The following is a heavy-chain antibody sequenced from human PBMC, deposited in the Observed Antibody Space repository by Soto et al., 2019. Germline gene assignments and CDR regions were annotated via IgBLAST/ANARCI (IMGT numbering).Heavy chain of an antibody. CDR1: GYSFTSYW. J-gene: IGHJ4*02. D-gene: IGHD3-9*01. V-gene: IGHV5-51*01. Sequence: GESLKISCQGSGYSFTSYWIGWVRQMPGKGLEWMGIIYPGGSDTRYSPSFQGQVTISADKSISTAYLQWSSLKASDTAMYYCARHGVGDILTGQPDYWGQGTLVTVSS. CDR3: ARHGVGDILTGQPDY. CDR2: IYPGGSDT.